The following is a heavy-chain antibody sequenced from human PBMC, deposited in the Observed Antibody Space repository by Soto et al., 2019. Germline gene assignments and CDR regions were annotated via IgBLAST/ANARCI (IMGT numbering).Heavy chain of an antibody. J-gene: IGHJ4*02. CDR3: AISFTTYMYAPGY. D-gene: IGHD2-8*01. CDR1: GYTFTSYD. V-gene: IGHV1-8*01. Sequence: QVQLVQSVAEVKKPGASVKVSCKASGYTFTSYDLNWVRQATGQGLEWMGWMNPNSGNTGYAQKFQGRVPMTRNTSISTAYREMSSLRSEDTAVYYCAISFTTYMYAPGYWCQGTLVTVSS. CDR2: MNPNSGNT.